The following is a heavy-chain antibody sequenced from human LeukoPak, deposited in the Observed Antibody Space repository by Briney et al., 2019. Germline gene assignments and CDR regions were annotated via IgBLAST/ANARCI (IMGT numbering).Heavy chain of an antibody. D-gene: IGHD3-10*01. CDR1: GFTFSSYA. CDR3: ARDEDGSGSFDY. V-gene: IGHV3-30-3*01. J-gene: IGHJ4*02. CDR2: ISYDGSNK. Sequence: GGSLRLSCAASGFTFSSYAMHWVRQAPGKGLEWVAVISYDGSNKYYADSVKGRFTISRDNSKNTLYLQMNSLRAEDTAVYYCARDEDGSGSFDYWGQGTLVTVSS.